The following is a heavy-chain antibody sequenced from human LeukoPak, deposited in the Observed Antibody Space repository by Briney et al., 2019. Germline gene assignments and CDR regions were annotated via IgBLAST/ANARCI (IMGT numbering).Heavy chain of an antibody. CDR3: ARSSPNYDFGV. Sequence: PLQTLSLTCTVSGGSISSGDYYWSWVRQPPGKGLEWIGYIYYSGSTYYNPSLKSRVTISVNTSKNQFSLKLSSVTAADTAVYYCARSSPNYDFGVWGKGTTVTVSS. CDR1: GGSISSGDYY. V-gene: IGHV4-30-4*08. D-gene: IGHD3-3*01. CDR2: IYYSGST. J-gene: IGHJ6*04.